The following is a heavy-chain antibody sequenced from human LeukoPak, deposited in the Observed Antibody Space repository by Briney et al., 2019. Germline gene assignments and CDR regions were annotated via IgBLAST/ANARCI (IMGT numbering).Heavy chain of an antibody. J-gene: IGHJ4*02. CDR1: GFTFSNAW. CDR2: IKSKTDGGTT. Sequence: GGSLRLSCAASGFTFSNAWMSWVRQALGKGLEWVGRIKSKTDGGTTDYAAPVKGRFTISRDDSKNTLYLQMNSPKTEDTAVYYCTTDTQDYYDSSGYFPRGLWGQGTLVTVSS. CDR3: TTDTQDYYDSSGYFPRGL. V-gene: IGHV3-15*01. D-gene: IGHD3-22*01.